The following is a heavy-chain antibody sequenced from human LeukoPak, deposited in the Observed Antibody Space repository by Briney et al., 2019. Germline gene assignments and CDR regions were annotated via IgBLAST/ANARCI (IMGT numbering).Heavy chain of an antibody. D-gene: IGHD3-22*01. CDR1: GFTFSSYE. V-gene: IGHV3-48*03. CDR3: ARPPYYYDSSGSDDAFDI. Sequence: GGSLRLSCAASGFTFSSYEMNWVRLAPGKGLEWVSYISSSGSTIYYADSVKGRFTISRDNAKNSLYLQMNSLRAEDTAVYYCARPPYYYDSSGSDDAFDIWGQGTMVTVSS. J-gene: IGHJ3*02. CDR2: ISSSGSTI.